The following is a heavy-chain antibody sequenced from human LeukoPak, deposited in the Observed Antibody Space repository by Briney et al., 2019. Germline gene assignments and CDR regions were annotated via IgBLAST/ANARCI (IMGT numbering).Heavy chain of an antibody. CDR3: AREDYDTSGYYRPY. V-gene: IGHV4-38-2*02. J-gene: IGHJ4*02. CDR1: GYSISSGYY. D-gene: IGHD3-22*01. CDR2: IYHSGRT. Sequence: SETLSPTCGVSGYSISSGYYWGWIRQPPGKGLEWIGSIYHSGRTYYNSSLKSRVTISVDTSKNQFSLKLNSVTAADTAVYYCAREDYDTSGYYRPYWGQGTLVTVAS.